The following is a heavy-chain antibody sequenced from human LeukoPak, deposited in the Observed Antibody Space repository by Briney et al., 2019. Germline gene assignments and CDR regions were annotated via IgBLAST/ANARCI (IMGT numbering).Heavy chain of an antibody. J-gene: IGHJ5*02. CDR3: ARDTYCSSTSCPPGGLWFDP. CDR2: ISYDGSNK. D-gene: IGHD2-2*01. CDR1: RFTFSSYA. Sequence: GGSLRLSCAASRFTFSSYAMHWVRQAPGKGLEWVAVISYDGSNKYYADSVKGRFTISRDNAKNSLYLQMNSLRAEDTAVYYCARDTYCSSTSCPPGGLWFDPWGQGTLVTVSS. V-gene: IGHV3-30-3*01.